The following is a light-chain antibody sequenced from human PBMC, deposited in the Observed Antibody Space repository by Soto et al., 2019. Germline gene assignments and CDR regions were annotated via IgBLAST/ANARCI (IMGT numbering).Light chain of an antibody. CDR2: LNSDGSH. CDR3: QTWGTGIRV. CDR1: SGHSSYA. V-gene: IGLV4-69*01. J-gene: IGLJ3*02. Sequence: QLVLTQSPSASASLGASVNLTCTLSSGHSSYAIAWHQQQPEKGPRYLMKLNSDGSHNKGDGIPDRFSGSNSGAERYLTISSLQSEDEADYYCQTWGTGIRVFGGGTKVTVL.